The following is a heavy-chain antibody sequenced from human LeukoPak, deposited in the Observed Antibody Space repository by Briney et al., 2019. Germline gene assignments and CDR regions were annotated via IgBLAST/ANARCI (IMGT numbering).Heavy chain of an antibody. J-gene: IGHJ4*02. Sequence: GGSLRLSCAASGFTFSSYSMNWVRQAPGKGLEWVSSISSSSYIYYADSVKGRFTISRDNAKNSVYLQMNSLRAEDTAVYYCARAVLGSSWNFDYWGQGTLVTVSS. CDR3: ARAVLGSSWNFDY. CDR2: ISSSSYI. V-gene: IGHV3-21*01. CDR1: GFTFSSYS. D-gene: IGHD6-13*01.